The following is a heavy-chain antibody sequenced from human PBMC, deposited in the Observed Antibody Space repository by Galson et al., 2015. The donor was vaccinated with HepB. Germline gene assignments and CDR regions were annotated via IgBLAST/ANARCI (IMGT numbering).Heavy chain of an antibody. CDR2: VSKDGNLK. CDR3: ARGSKHYYGSGSYYPILDS. J-gene: IGHJ4*02. Sequence: SLRLSCAASGFTFSTYSLHWVRQAPGKGLEWVAFVSKDGNLKYFRDSVRGRFTISRDNSKNTLSLQLNSLRPEDTSIYYCARGSKHYYGSGSYYPILDSWGQGTLVTVSS. V-gene: IGHV3-30*04. D-gene: IGHD3-10*01. CDR1: GFTFSTYS.